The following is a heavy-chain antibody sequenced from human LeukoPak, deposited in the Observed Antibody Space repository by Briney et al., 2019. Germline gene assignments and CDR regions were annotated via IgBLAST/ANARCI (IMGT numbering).Heavy chain of an antibody. CDR1: GYTFTSYY. J-gene: IGHJ4*02. Sequence: ASVKVSCKASGYTFTSYYMHWVRQAPGQGLEWMGIINPSGGSTSYAQKFQGRVTITADESTSTAYMELSSLRSEDTAVYYCAREGGYLRYYFDYWGQGTLVTVSS. D-gene: IGHD3-22*01. CDR3: AREGGYLRYYFDY. V-gene: IGHV1-46*01. CDR2: INPSGGST.